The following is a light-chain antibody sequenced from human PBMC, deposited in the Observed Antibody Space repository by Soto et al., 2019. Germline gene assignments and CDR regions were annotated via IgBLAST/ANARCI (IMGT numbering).Light chain of an antibody. V-gene: IGKV3-15*01. CDR3: QQYNNWPPLT. CDR2: GAS. Sequence: EIVMTQSPATLSVSPGERATFSCRASQSVSSNLAWYQQKPGQAPRLLIYGASTRATGIPARFSGSGYGTEFTLTISSLQSEDFAVYYCQQYNNWPPLTFGGGTKVEIK. J-gene: IGKJ4*01. CDR1: QSVSSN.